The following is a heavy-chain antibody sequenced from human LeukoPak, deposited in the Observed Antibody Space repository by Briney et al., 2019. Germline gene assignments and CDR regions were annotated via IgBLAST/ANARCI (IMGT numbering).Heavy chain of an antibody. CDR1: GGSFSGYY. Sequence: SETLSLTCAVYGGSFSGYYWSWIRQPPGKGLEWVGEINHSGSTNYNPALKSRVTISVDTAKNQFSLKLSSVTAADTAVYYCARSGGKTENGLTYYYGSGSSTNWFDPWGQGTLVTVSS. CDR2: INHSGST. J-gene: IGHJ5*02. D-gene: IGHD3-10*01. CDR3: ARSGGKTENGLTYYYGSGSSTNWFDP. V-gene: IGHV4-34*01.